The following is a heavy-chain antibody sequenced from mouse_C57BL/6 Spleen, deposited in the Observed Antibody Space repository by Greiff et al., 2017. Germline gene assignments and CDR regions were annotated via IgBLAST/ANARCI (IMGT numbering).Heavy chain of an antibody. V-gene: IGHV1-50*01. J-gene: IGHJ2*01. CDR2: IDPSARYT. CDR3: ARWSYFDY. CDR1: GYTFTSYW. Sequence: QVQLQQPGAELVKPGASVKLSCKASGYTFTSYWMQWVKQRPGQGLAWIGEIDPSARYTNYNQKFKGKATLTVDTYSSTAYMQLSSLTSEDSAVYYCARWSYFDYWGQGTTLTVSS.